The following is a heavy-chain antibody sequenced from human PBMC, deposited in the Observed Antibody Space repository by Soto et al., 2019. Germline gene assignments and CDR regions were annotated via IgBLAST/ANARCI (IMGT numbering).Heavy chain of an antibody. Sequence: GESLKISCKGSGYSFTSYWISWVRQMPGKGLEWMGRIDPSDSYTNYSPSFQGHVTISADKSISTAYLQWSSLEASDTAMYYCARLSAAGEISLNYYYYGMDVWGQETTVTVSS. CDR1: GYSFTSYW. D-gene: IGHD3-16*01. V-gene: IGHV5-10-1*01. J-gene: IGHJ6*02. CDR2: IDPSDSYT. CDR3: ARLSAAGEISLNYYYYGMDV.